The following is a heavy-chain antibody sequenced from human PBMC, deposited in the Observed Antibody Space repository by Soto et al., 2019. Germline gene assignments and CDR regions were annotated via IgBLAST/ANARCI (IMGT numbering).Heavy chain of an antibody. D-gene: IGHD2-2*01. J-gene: IGHJ4*02. Sequence: AGGSLRLSCAASGFTFSSYAMSWVRQAPGKGLEWVSAISGSGGSTYYADSVKGRFTISRDNSKNTLYLQMNSLRAEDTAVYYCAKEGHCSSTSCYWAPDYWGQGTLVTVSS. CDR3: AKEGHCSSTSCYWAPDY. CDR2: ISGSGGST. V-gene: IGHV3-23*01. CDR1: GFTFSSYA.